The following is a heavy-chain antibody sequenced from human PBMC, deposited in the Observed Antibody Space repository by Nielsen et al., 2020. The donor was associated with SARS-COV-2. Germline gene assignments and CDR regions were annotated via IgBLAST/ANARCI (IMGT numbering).Heavy chain of an antibody. V-gene: IGHV3-9*01. CDR2: ISWNSGSI. D-gene: IGHD1-26*01. CDR1: GFTFDDYA. Sequence: SLKISCAASGFTFDDYAMHWVRQAPGKGLEWVSGISWNSGSIGYADSVKGRFTISRDNSKNTLYLQMNSLRAEDTAVYYCAKGKSGSYFTNFDYWGQGTLVTVSS. J-gene: IGHJ4*02. CDR3: AKGKSGSYFTNFDY.